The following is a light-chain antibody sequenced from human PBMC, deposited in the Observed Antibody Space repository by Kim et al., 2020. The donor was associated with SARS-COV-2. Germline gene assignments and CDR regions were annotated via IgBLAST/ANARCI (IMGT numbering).Light chain of an antibody. V-gene: IGLV3-1*01. CDR3: QAWDST. J-gene: IGLJ2*01. Sequence: SYELTQPPSVSVSPGQTASITCSGDKLGDKYACWYQQKPGKSPVLVIYQDSKRPSGIPERFSGSNSGNTATLTISGTQAMDEADYYCQAWDSTFGGGTQLTVL. CDR1: KLGDKY. CDR2: QDS.